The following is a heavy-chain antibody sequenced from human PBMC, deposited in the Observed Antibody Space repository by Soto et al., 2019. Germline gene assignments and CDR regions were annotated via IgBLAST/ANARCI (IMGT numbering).Heavy chain of an antibody. V-gene: IGHV3-23*01. Sequence: EVQLLESGGGLVQPGGSLRLSCAASGFTFSSYAMSWVRQAPGKGLEWVSAISGSGGSTYYADSVKGRFTISRDNSKNTLYLQMNSLRAEDTAVYYCAKDRGKIGYYDILTGSDAFDIWGQGTMVTVSS. CDR2: ISGSGGST. J-gene: IGHJ3*02. D-gene: IGHD3-9*01. CDR1: GFTFSSYA. CDR3: AKDRGKIGYYDILTGSDAFDI.